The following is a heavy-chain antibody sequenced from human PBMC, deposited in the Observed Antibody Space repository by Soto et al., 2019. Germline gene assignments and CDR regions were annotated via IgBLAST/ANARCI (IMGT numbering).Heavy chain of an antibody. CDR1: GYSFSSYW. Sequence: GESLKISCKGSGYSFSSYWIGWVLQISWKGLEWMGIIYPGDSDTRYSPSFQGQVTISADKSISTAYLQWSSLKASDTAMYYCAGGGVRGVITRTRDYYGMDVWGQGTTVTVSS. V-gene: IGHV5-51*01. CDR3: AGGGVRGVITRTRDYYGMDV. CDR2: IYPGDSDT. J-gene: IGHJ6*02. D-gene: IGHD3-10*01.